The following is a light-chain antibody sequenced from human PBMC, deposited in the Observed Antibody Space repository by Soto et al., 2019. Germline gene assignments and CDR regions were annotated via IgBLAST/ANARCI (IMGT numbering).Light chain of an antibody. CDR3: AAWDDSLNGFYV. CDR2: RNN. Sequence: QSVLTQSPSASGTPGQRVTISCSGSSYNIGSNYVYWYQQLPGTAPKLLIYRNNQRPSGVPDRFSGSKSGPSASLAISGIRSEDEADYYCAAWDDSLNGFYVFGTGTKLTVL. V-gene: IGLV1-47*01. J-gene: IGLJ1*01. CDR1: SYNIGSNY.